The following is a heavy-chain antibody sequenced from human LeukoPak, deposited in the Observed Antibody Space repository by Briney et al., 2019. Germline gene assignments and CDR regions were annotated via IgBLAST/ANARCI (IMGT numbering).Heavy chain of an antibody. CDR3: AKDSGRWLQLIPFDY. CDR2: ISYDGSSK. V-gene: IGHV3-30*18. J-gene: IGHJ4*02. Sequence: GRSLRLSCAASGFTFSSFGMHWVRQAPGKGLEWVAGISYDGSSKYYADSVKGRFTISRDNSKRSLYLQLRSLKFEDTAVYYCAKDSGRWLQLIPFDYWGQGTLVTVSS. D-gene: IGHD5-24*01. CDR1: GFTFSSFG.